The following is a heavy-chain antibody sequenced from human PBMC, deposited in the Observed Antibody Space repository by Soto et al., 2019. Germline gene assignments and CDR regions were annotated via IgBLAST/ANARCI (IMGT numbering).Heavy chain of an antibody. CDR1: GGSISSYY. CDR3: ARLAVEGDYYYYYMDV. V-gene: IGHV4-59*08. CDR2: IYYSGST. J-gene: IGHJ6*03. Sequence: SETLSLTCTVSGGSISSYYWSWIRQPPGKGLEWIGYIYYSGSTNYNPSLKSRVTISVDTSKNQFSLKLSSVTAADTAVYYCARLAVEGDYYYYYMDVWGKGTTVTVSS.